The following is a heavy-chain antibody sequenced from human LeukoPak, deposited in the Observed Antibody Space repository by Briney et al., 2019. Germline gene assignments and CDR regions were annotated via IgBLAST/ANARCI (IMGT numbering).Heavy chain of an antibody. J-gene: IGHJ6*04. V-gene: IGHV1-3*01. D-gene: IGHD3-10*01. CDR2: INAGNGNT. Sequence: ASVNVSCTASGYTFTSYAMHWVRQAPGQRLEWMGWINAGNGNTKYSQKFQGRVTITRDTSASTAYMELSSLRSEDTAVYYCARSRDRGVDKQQPYYYYGMDVWGKGTTVTVSS. CDR1: GYTFTSYA. CDR3: ARSRDRGVDKQQPYYYYGMDV.